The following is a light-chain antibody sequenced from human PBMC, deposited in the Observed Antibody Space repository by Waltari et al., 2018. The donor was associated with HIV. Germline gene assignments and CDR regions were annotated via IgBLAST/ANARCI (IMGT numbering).Light chain of an antibody. CDR1: ILAKKY. J-gene: IGLJ2*01. CDR3: YSAGDHDVV. V-gene: IGLV3-27*01. CDR2: EDI. Sequence: SYELTQPSSVSVSPGQTASITCSGDILAKKYGRWFQQKPGQAPVVVIYEDIERPSGIPERFSGSSSGTTVTLTITGVHVEDDADYYCYSAGDHDVVFGGGTKLTVL.